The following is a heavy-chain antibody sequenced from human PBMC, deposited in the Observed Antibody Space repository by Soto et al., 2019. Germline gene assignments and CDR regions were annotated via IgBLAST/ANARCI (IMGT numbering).Heavy chain of an antibody. CDR3: ARRAVLAYCGGDCYSGAFDI. V-gene: IGHV5-51*01. D-gene: IGHD2-21*02. CDR2: IYPGDSDT. CDR1: GYSFTSYW. Sequence: GESLKISCKGSGYSFTSYWIGWVRQMPGKGLEWMGIIYPGDSDTRYSPSFQGQVTISADKSISTAYLQWSSLKASDTAMYYCARRAVLAYCGGDCYSGAFDIWGQGTMVTVSS. J-gene: IGHJ3*02.